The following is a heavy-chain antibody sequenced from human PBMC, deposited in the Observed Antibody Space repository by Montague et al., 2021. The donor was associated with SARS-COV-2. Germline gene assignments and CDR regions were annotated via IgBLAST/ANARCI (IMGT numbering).Heavy chain of an antibody. CDR2: INYSVKT. CDR1: GGSISSGTYY. Sequence: SETLSLTCTVSGGSISSGTYYWGWVRQPPGKRQEWIGTINYSVKTYYDPSLKSRVTISVDTSKNQFSLKVTSVTAAVPAVYYCAIRALWQLSWFFDLWGRGTLVTVSS. CDR3: AIRALWQLSWFFDL. J-gene: IGHJ2*01. V-gene: IGHV4-39*01. D-gene: IGHD6-13*01.